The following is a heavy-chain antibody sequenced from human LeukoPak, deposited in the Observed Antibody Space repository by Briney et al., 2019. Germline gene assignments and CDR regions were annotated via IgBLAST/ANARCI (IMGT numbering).Heavy chain of an antibody. CDR3: ARDRGLRFPEIDY. D-gene: IGHD3-3*01. Sequence: SETLSLTCTVSGGSISSYYWSWIRQPPGKGLEWIGYIYYSGSTNYNPSLKSRVTISVDTSKNQFSLKLSSVTAADTAVYYCARDRGLRFPEIDYWGQGTLVTVSS. J-gene: IGHJ4*02. CDR2: IYYSGST. CDR1: GGSISSYY. V-gene: IGHV4-59*01.